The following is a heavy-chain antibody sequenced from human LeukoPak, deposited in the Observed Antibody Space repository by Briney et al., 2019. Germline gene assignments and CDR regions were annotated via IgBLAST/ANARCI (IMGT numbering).Heavy chain of an antibody. V-gene: IGHV4-34*01. J-gene: IGHJ3*02. D-gene: IGHD1/OR15-1a*01. CDR1: GGSFSDYY. CDR3: ASNKYPVQAFDI. Sequence: PSGTLSLTCAVSGGSFSDYYWSWIRQPPGKGLEWIGEINHGGDTNYNSSLQSRVSLSVDTSRNQFSLMLSSVTAADTGIYYCASNKYPVQAFDIWGQGTMVTVSS. CDR2: INHGGDT.